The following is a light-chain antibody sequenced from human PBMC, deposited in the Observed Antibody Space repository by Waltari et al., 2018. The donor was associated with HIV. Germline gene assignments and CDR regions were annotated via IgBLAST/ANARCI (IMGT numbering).Light chain of an antibody. V-gene: IGLV4-69*01. CDR2: VSNDGSH. CDR1: SGHSTYA. CDR3: QTWDSGIRV. Sequence: QVVLTQSPSASAFLGASVKLTCTLSSGHSTYAIAWHKQQPGKGPRYLMKVSNDGSHIKGDRIPDRFSVSSSGAARSLTISSLQSDDEADYYCQTWDSGIRVFGGGTRLTVL. J-gene: IGLJ3*02.